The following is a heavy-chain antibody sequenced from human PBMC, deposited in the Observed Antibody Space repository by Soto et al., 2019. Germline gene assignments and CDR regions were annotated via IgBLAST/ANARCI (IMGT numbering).Heavy chain of an antibody. CDR3: RLDQDDY. V-gene: IGHV3-30-3*01. D-gene: IGHD1-1*01. J-gene: IGHJ4*02. CDR2: ISYDGSNK. CDR1: GFTFSSYA. Sequence: QVQLVEAGGGVVQPGRSLRLSCAASGFTFSSYARHWVGQAPGKGLEWVAVISYDGSNKYYADSVKGRFTISRDNSKNTLYLQMNSLRAEDTAVRPVRLDQDDYWGQGTLVTVSS.